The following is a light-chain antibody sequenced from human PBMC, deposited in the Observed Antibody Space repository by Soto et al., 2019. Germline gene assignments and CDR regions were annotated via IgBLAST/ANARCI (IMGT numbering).Light chain of an antibody. J-gene: IGLJ1*01. CDR2: DVS. CDR1: SSDVGGYNY. Sequence: QSVLTQPRSVSGSPGQSVTISCTGTSSDVGGYNYVSWYQQHPGKAPKLMIYDVSKRPSGVPDRFSGSKSGNTASLTISGLQAEDEADYYCCSYAGSKTLYVFGTGTKVTVL. V-gene: IGLV2-11*01. CDR3: CSYAGSKTLYV.